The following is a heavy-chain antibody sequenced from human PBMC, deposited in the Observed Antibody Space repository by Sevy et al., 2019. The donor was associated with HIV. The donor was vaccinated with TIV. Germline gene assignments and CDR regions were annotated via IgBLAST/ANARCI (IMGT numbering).Heavy chain of an antibody. CDR3: ARAQGYYDSSGYYRYYYYGMDV. CDR2: IKQDGSEK. CDR1: GFTFSSYW. D-gene: IGHD3-22*01. Sequence: GGSLRLSCAASGFTFSSYWMSWDRQAPGKGLEWVANIKQDGSEKYYVHSVKGRFTISRDNAKNSLYLQMNSLRAEDMAVYYCARAQGYYDSSGYYRYYYYGMDVWGQGTTVTVSS. J-gene: IGHJ6*02. V-gene: IGHV3-7*01.